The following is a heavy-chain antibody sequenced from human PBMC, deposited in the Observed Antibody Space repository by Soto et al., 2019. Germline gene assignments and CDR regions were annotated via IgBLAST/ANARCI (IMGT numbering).Heavy chain of an antibody. CDR3: AKESMPEHYGDTLFDY. CDR2: FSAGGRA. D-gene: IGHD4-17*01. J-gene: IGHJ4*02. Sequence: VQLLESGGAFVQPGGSLRLSCAASGFSINNYAVSWVRQAPGKGLEWVSTFSAGGRAYYADSVRGRFSVARDRSQNTVDLEISVLRPEESGVYYCAKESMPEHYGDTLFDYWGQGTRVTVSS. CDR1: GFSINNYA. V-gene: IGHV3-23*01.